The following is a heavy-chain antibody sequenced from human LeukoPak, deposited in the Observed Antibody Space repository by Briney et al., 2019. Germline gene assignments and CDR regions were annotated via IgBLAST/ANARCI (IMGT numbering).Heavy chain of an antibody. Sequence: QPGGSLRLSCATSGFSFSSYAMSWVRQAPGKGLEWVSAMSSSDDGRYYAASVRGRFTISRDTSRSTLYLQMNSLRAEDAAVYYCAKAPVTSCRDAFCYPFDYWGQGTLVTVSS. CDR2: MSSSDDGR. V-gene: IGHV3-23*01. CDR1: GFSFSSYA. J-gene: IGHJ4*02. CDR3: AKAPVTSCRDAFCYPFDY. D-gene: IGHD5-24*01.